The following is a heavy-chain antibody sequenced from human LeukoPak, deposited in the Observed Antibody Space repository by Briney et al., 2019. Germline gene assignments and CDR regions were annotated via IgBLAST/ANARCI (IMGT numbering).Heavy chain of an antibody. CDR3: ARNDFWSGEIIDY. D-gene: IGHD3-3*01. CDR1: GYTFTSYY. J-gene: IGHJ4*02. Sequence: ASVKVSCKASGYTFTSYYMHWVRQAPGQGLEWMGIIHPSGGSTSSAQKFQGRVTMTRDTSTSTVYMEPSSLRSEDTAVYYCARNDFWSGEIIDYWGQGTLVTVSS. CDR2: IHPSGGST. V-gene: IGHV1-46*01.